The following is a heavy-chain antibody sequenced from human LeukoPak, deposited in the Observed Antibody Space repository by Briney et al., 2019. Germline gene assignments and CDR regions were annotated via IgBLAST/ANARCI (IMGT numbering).Heavy chain of an antibody. CDR3: ARWGGTRQFYFDY. D-gene: IGHD3-16*01. Sequence: GGSLRLSCAASGFSLSNYGLHWVRQGPGKGLEWLAVINYDGSNRYYADSVKGRFTISEDSSENTLYLQMNRLRADDTAIYYCARWGGTRQFYFDYWGQGTLATDAS. CDR2: INYDGSNR. J-gene: IGHJ4*02. V-gene: IGHV3-33*01. CDR1: GFSLSNYG.